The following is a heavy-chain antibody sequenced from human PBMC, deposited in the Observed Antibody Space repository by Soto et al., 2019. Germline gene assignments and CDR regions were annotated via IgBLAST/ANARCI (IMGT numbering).Heavy chain of an antibody. D-gene: IGHD6-13*01. J-gene: IGHJ4*02. Sequence: GGSLRLSCATSGFTFNTYWMGWVRQAPRTGLEWVANIKGDESEKSYADSVKGRFTISRDNAKDPLYLQMNSLRAEDTAIYYCAAWSCSNWIDYWGQGTLVTVSS. CDR1: GFTFNTYW. CDR2: IKGDESEK. CDR3: AAWSCSNWIDY. V-gene: IGHV3-7*05.